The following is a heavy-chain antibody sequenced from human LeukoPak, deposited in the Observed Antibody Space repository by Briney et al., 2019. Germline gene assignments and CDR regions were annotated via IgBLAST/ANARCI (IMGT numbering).Heavy chain of an antibody. CDR2: IIPIFGTA. CDR3: ARQYYYDSSGSPDAFDI. Sequence: SVKVSCKASGGTFSSYAISWVRQAPGQGLEWMGGIIPIFGTANYAQKFQGRVTITADKSTSTAYMELSSLRSEDTAVYYCARQYYYDSSGSPDAFDIWGQGTMVTVSS. D-gene: IGHD3-22*01. CDR1: GGTFSSYA. V-gene: IGHV1-69*06. J-gene: IGHJ3*02.